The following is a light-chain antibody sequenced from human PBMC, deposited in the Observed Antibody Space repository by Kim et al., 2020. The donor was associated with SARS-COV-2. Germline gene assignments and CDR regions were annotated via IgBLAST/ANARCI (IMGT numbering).Light chain of an antibody. J-gene: IGKJ2*01. CDR1: QRVSSN. CDR2: GAS. Sequence: SVSPGESVTLSCRASQRVSSNVAWYLQKSGQAPRLLIHGASTRATAIPPRFSGSGSGTDFTLTISSLQSEDFAVYYCQQYDNWPYTFGQGTKLEI. V-gene: IGKV3-15*01. CDR3: QQYDNWPYT.